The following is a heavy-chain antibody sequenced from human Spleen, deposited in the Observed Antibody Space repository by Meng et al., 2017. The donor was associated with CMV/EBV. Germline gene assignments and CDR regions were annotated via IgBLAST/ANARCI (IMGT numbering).Heavy chain of an antibody. V-gene: IGHV1-18*01. D-gene: IGHD2-21*01. J-gene: IGHJ6*02. CDR3: ATDFVVRYGLAV. CDR2: ISGYNGNT. CDR1: GFPFISYG. Sequence: ASVKVSCKASGFPFISYGISWVRQAPGQGLEWMGWISGYNGNTNYAQKFQGRVTMTTDTSTSTAYMELRSLRSDDTAVYYCATDFVVRYGLAVWGQGTTVTVSS.